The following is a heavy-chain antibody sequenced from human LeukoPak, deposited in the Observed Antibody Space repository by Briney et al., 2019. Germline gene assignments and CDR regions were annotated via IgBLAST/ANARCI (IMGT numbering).Heavy chain of an antibody. J-gene: IGHJ4*02. V-gene: IGHV4-38-2*02. Sequence: SETLSLTCTVSGYSISSGYYWGWIRQPPGKGLEWIGSIYHSGSTYYNPSLKSRVTISVDTSKNQLSLKLSSVTAADTAVYYCARVRYFDWLALDYWGQGTLVTVSS. CDR2: IYHSGST. CDR1: GYSISSGYY. CDR3: ARVRYFDWLALDY. D-gene: IGHD3-9*01.